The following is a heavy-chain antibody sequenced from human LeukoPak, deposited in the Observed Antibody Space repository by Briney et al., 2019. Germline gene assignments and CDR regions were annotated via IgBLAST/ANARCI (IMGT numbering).Heavy chain of an antibody. CDR3: ARDESYYGGNSGDY. Sequence: GGSLRLSCAASGFTFSSYSMNWVRQAPGKGLEWVSYISSSSSTIYYADSVKGRFTISRDKAKNSLYLKMNSLRAEDTAVYYCARDESYYGGNSGDYWGQGTLVTVSS. CDR1: GFTFSSYS. D-gene: IGHD4-23*01. V-gene: IGHV3-48*01. CDR2: ISSSSSTI. J-gene: IGHJ4*02.